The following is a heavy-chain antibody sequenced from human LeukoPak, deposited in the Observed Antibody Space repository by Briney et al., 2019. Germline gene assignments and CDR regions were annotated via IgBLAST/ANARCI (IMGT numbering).Heavy chain of an antibody. D-gene: IGHD3-22*01. CDR1: GVTFSSYS. J-gene: IGHJ3*02. CDR2: INSGSSMI. CDR3: ARDLRTYYYDSSGYPGAFDI. V-gene: IGHV3-48*01. Sequence: GGSLRLSCAASGVTFSSYSKNWVREAQGKGREGVSYINSGSSMIYYADSVKGRFTISRDNSKNTLYLQMNSLRAEDTAVYYSARDLRTYYYDSSGYPGAFDIWGQGTMVTVSS.